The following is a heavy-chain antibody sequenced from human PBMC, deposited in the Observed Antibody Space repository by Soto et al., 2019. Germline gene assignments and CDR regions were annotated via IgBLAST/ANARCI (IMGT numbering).Heavy chain of an antibody. D-gene: IGHD3-10*01. CDR2: IVVGSGNT. V-gene: IGHV1-58*01. J-gene: IGHJ3*02. CDR3: AVEVRGVIITGDAFDI. CDR1: GFTFTSSA. Sequence: ASVKVSCKASGFTFTSSAVQWVRQARGQRLEWIGWIVVGSGNTNYAQKFQERVTITRDMSTSTAYMELSSLRSEDTAVYYCAVEVRGVIITGDAFDIWGQGTMGTVSS.